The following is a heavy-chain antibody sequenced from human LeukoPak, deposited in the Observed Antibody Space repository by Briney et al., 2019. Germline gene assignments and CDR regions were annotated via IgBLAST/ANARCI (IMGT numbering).Heavy chain of an antibody. Sequence: SETLSLTCTVSGGAITSSSYYWGWLRQPPGKGLVWIGSIYGSGSAYYKPALTSLVTMSVDTSKNQFSLKLSSVTASDTAVYYCARHRGYSYGYLDYWGQGTLVSVSS. CDR3: ARHRGYSYGYLDY. CDR1: GGAITSSSYY. CDR2: IYGSGSA. V-gene: IGHV4-39*01. D-gene: IGHD5-18*01. J-gene: IGHJ4*02.